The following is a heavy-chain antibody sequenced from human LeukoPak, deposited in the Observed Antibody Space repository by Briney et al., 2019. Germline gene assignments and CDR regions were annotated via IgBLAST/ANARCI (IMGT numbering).Heavy chain of an antibody. D-gene: IGHD3-10*01. J-gene: IGHJ4*02. Sequence: RTGGSLRLSCAASGFTFNTYEMNWVRQAPGKGLEWVSAISGSGGSTYYADSVKGRFTISRDNSKNTLYLQMNSLRAEDTAVYYCATEGLYYYGSGREYWGQGTLVTVSS. V-gene: IGHV3-23*01. CDR1: GFTFNTYE. CDR3: ATEGLYYYGSGREY. CDR2: ISGSGGST.